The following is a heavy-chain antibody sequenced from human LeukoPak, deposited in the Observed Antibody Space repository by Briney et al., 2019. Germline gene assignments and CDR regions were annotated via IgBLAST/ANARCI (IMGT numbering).Heavy chain of an antibody. J-gene: IGHJ3*02. CDR1: GFTFSSYA. CDR3: ARDGDKSGYYQEAFDI. CDR2: ISYDGSNK. Sequence: GRSLRLSCAASGFTFSSYAMHWVRQAPGKGLEWVAVISYDGSNKYYADSVKGRFTISRDNSKNTLYLQMNSLRAEDTAVYYCARDGDKSGYYQEAFDIWGQGTMVTVSS. V-gene: IGHV3-30*14. D-gene: IGHD3-22*01.